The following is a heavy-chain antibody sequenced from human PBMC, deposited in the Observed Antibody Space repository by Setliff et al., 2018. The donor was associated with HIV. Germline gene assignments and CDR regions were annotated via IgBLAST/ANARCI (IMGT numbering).Heavy chain of an antibody. V-gene: IGHV4-39*01. CDR2: IYYSGST. Sequence: PSEILSLTCTVSGGSISSGYYYWGWIRQPPGKGLEWIGTIYYSGSTYYNPPLKSRVTISVDTSKNQFSLKLSSVTAADTAVYYCARTKDCSNTSCPGTHYYYYMDVWGKGTTVTVSS. CDR3: ARTKDCSNTSCPGTHYYYYMDV. CDR1: GGSISSGYYY. J-gene: IGHJ6*03. D-gene: IGHD2-2*01.